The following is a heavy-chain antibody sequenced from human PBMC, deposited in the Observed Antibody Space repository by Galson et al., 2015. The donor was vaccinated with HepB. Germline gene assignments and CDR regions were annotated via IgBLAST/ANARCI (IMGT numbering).Heavy chain of an antibody. CDR3: ARERVVTDTAMDY. CDR2: IWYDGSNK. V-gene: IGHV3-33*01. J-gene: IGHJ4*02. Sequence: SLRLSCAASGFTFSSYGMHWVRQAPGKGLEWVAVIWYDGSNKYYADSVKGRFTISRDNSKNTLYLQMNSLRAEDTAVYYCARERVVTDTAMDYWGQGTLVTVSS. D-gene: IGHD5-18*01. CDR1: GFTFSSYG.